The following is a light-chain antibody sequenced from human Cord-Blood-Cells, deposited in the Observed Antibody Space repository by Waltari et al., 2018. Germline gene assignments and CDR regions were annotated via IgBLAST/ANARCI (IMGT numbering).Light chain of an antibody. CDR1: QDISNY. Sequence: DIQMTQSPSSLSVSVGDRVTITCQASQDISNYLNWYQQKPGKAPKLLIYDASNLETGVPSRFSGSGSGTDFTFTISSLQPEDIATYYCQQSYSTPFTFGPGTKVDIK. CDR2: DAS. V-gene: IGKV1-33*01. J-gene: IGKJ3*01. CDR3: QQSYSTPFT.